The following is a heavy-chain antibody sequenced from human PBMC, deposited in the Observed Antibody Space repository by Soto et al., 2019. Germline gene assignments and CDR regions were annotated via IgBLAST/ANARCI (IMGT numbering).Heavy chain of an antibody. CDR1: GFTFSTYA. D-gene: IGHD5-18*01. CDR2: ISGTSDST. J-gene: IGHJ4*02. V-gene: IGHV3-23*01. Sequence: PGGSLRLSCAASGFTFSTYAMNWVRQAPGKGLEWVSGISGTSDSTYYTDSVKGRFTISRDNSKNTLYLQMNSLRAEDTAVYYCAKERDTAMGEDFDYWGQGTLVTVSS. CDR3: AKERDTAMGEDFDY.